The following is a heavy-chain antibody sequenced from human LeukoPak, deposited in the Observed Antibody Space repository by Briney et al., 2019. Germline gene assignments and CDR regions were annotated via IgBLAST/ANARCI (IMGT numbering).Heavy chain of an antibody. V-gene: IGHV4-39*07. CDR3: ASNTGTVFDY. Sequence: SETLSLTCTVSGGSISSSSYYWGWIRQPPGKGLEWIGSIYYSGSTYYNPSLRSRVTISLEMSKHQFSLNLTSVTAADTAVYYCASNTGTVFDYWGQGALVTVSS. CDR1: GGSISSSSYY. D-gene: IGHD7-27*01. J-gene: IGHJ4*02. CDR2: IYYSGST.